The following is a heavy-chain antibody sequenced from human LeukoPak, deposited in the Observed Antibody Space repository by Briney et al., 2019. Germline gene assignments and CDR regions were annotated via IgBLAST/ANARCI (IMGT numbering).Heavy chain of an antibody. Sequence: GGTLRLSCAASGFTFSSYGMHWVRQAPGKGLEWVAVISYDGSNKYYADSVKGRFTISRDNSKNTLYLQMNSLRAEDTAVYYCAKDRTVVVVVAADSGLDWGQGTLVTVSS. D-gene: IGHD2-15*01. J-gene: IGHJ4*02. CDR3: AKDRTVVVVVAADSGLD. CDR1: GFTFSSYG. CDR2: ISYDGSNK. V-gene: IGHV3-30*18.